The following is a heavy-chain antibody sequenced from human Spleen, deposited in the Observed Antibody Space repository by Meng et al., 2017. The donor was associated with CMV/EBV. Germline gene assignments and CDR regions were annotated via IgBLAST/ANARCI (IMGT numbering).Heavy chain of an antibody. CDR2: FIPSLRIP. J-gene: IGHJ2*01. CDR3: ATLQGPEGYWYFDL. CDR1: GGTFSSYA. V-gene: IGHV1-69*10. D-gene: IGHD4-11*01. Sequence: SGGTFSSYAMSWVRQAPGQGLEWMGGFIPSLRIPNYAQKFQGRVTITADKSTSAVYMELSSLRSEDTAVYYCATLQGPEGYWYFDLWGRGTLVTVSS.